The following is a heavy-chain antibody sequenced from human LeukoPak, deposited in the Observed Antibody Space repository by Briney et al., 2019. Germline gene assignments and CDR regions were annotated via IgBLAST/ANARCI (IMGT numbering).Heavy chain of an antibody. D-gene: IGHD6-13*01. J-gene: IGHJ4*02. CDR2: ISGSGGST. CDR3: AKYYSSSWHLFDY. CDR1: GFTFSSYA. V-gene: IGHV3-23*01. Sequence: GGSLRLSCAASGFTFSSYAMSWVRQAPGKGLEWVSAISGSGGSTYYADSVKGWFTISRDNSKNTLYLQMNSLRAGDTAVYYCAKYYSSSWHLFDYWGQGTLVTVSS.